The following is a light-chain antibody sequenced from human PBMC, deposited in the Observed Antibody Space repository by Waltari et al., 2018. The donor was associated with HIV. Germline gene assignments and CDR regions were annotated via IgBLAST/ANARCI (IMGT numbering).Light chain of an antibody. Sequence: QSALTQPASVSGSPGQSVTIPCTGTNSAGDRYNSVSLYRPLPGKAPKLIIFDVINRPSGVSLRFSGSKSGNTASLTISGLPSEDEADYYCSSFSNDKTIIFGGGTKLTVL. J-gene: IGLJ2*01. CDR1: NSAGDRYNS. CDR2: DVI. CDR3: SSFSNDKTII. V-gene: IGLV2-14*03.